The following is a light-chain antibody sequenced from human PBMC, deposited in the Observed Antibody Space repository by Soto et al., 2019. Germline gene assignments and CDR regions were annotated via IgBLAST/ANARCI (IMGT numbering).Light chain of an antibody. J-gene: IGLJ2*01. Sequence: QSVLPQPPSVSAAPGQKVTISCSGSSSNIGNNYVSWYQQLPGTAPKLLIYDSNKRPSGIPDRFSGSKSGTSATLGITGLQTGDEADYYCGTWDSSLSAGVFGGGTKLTVL. CDR1: SSNIGNNY. CDR2: DSN. CDR3: GTWDSSLSAGV. V-gene: IGLV1-51*01.